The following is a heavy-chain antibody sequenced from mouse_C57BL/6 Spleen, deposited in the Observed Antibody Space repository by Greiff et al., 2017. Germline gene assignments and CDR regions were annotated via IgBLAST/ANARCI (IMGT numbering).Heavy chain of an antibody. J-gene: IGHJ2*01. CDR1: GYAFSSSW. V-gene: IGHV1-82*01. D-gene: IGHD2-1*01. CDR2: IYPGDGDT. Sequence: QVQLQQSGPELVKPGASVKISCKASGYAFSSSWMNWVKQRPGKGLEWIGRIYPGDGDTNYNGKFKGKATLTADKSSSTAYMQLSSLTSEDSAVYFCARDYYGKGYFDYWGQGTTLTVSS. CDR3: ARDYYGKGYFDY.